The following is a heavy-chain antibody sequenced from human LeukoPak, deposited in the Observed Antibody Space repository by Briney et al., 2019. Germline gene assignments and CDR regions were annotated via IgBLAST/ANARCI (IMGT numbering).Heavy chain of an antibody. V-gene: IGHV3-7*01. J-gene: IGHJ4*02. Sequence: GGSLRLSRAASGFTFSSYAMSWVRQAPGKGREWVANIKQDGSEKYYVDSVKGRFTISRDNAKKSLYLQMNSLRAEDTAVYYCARNFIGYSYGIDYWGQGTLVTVSS. CDR1: GFTFSSYA. CDR2: IKQDGSEK. CDR3: ARNFIGYSYGIDY. D-gene: IGHD5-18*01.